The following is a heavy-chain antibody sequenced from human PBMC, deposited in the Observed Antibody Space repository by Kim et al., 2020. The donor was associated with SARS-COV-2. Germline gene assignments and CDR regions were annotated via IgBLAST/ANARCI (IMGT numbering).Heavy chain of an antibody. CDR1: GFTFSSYA. Sequence: GGSLRLSCAASGFTFSSYAMSWVRQAPGKGLEWVSAISGSGGSTYYADSVKGRFTISRDNSKNTLYLQMNSLRAEDTAVYYCAKDGWYYYDSSGLPYYFDYWGQGTLVTVSS. CDR3: AKDGWYYYDSSGLPYYFDY. J-gene: IGHJ4*02. D-gene: IGHD3-22*01. V-gene: IGHV3-23*01. CDR2: ISGSGGST.